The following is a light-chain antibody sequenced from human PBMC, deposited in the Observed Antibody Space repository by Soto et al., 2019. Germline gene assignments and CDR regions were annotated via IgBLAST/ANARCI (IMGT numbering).Light chain of an antibody. Sequence: SYELTQPPSVSVAPGETARISCGGNNVGSRSVHWYQQKPGQAPFLVIYYDSDRPSGIPERFSGSNSGNTATLIISRVEAGDEADYYCQVWEATGDQVGFGGGTKLNVL. J-gene: IGLJ2*01. V-gene: IGLV3-21*01. CDR1: NVGSRS. CDR2: YDS. CDR3: QVWEATGDQVG.